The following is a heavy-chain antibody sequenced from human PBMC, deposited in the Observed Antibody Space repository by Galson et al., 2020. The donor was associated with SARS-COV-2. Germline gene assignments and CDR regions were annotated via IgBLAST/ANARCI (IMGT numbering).Heavy chain of an antibody. CDR1: GFTFSSYE. Sequence: GGSLRLSCAASGFTFSSYEMNWVRQAPGKGLEWVSYISSSGSTIYYADSVKGRFTISRDNAKNSLYLQMNSLRAEDTAVYYCAREDWKGYYDSSGYYYDYYYYYMDVLGKGTTVTGSS. V-gene: IGHV3-48*03. D-gene: IGHD3-22*01. CDR2: ISSSGSTI. CDR3: AREDWKGYYDSSGYYYDYYYYYMDV. J-gene: IGHJ6*03.